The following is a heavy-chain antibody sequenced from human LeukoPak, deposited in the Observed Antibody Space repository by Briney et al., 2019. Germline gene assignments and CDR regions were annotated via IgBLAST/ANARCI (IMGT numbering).Heavy chain of an antibody. CDR3: TDPPTSL. V-gene: IGHV3-15*01. D-gene: IGHD1-1*01. CDR1: GFNFTNAW. J-gene: IGHJ4*02. Sequence: GGSLRLSCAASGFNFTNAWVSWVRRAPGKGLEWLGRIKSKADGGTTLHAASVEDRFAISRDDSINTLYLQMNSLKVDDTAVYYCTDPPTSLWGQGILVTVSS. CDR2: IKSKADGGTT.